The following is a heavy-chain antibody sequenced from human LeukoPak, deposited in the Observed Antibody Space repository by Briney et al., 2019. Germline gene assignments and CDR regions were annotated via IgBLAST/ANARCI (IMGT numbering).Heavy chain of an antibody. J-gene: IGHJ5*02. D-gene: IGHD3-10*01. CDR3: ARDRTDYGSGSYMSWFDP. CDR1: GFTFSSYW. Sequence: GGSLRLSCAASGFTFSSYWMHWVRQAPGKGLVWVSRINSDGSSTSYADSVKGRFTISRDNAKNTLYLQMNSLRAEDTAVYYCARDRTDYGSGSYMSWFDPWGQGTLVTVSS. CDR2: INSDGSST. V-gene: IGHV3-74*01.